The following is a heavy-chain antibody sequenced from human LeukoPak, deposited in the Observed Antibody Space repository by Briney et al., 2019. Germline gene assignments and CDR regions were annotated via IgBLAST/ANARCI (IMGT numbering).Heavy chain of an antibody. CDR3: AREVNCAA. D-gene: IGHD1-20*01. J-gene: IGHJ5*02. CDR1: GFTFSSYS. CDR2: IKQDGSEK. Sequence: GGSLRLSCAASGFTFSSYSMNWVRQAPGKGLEWVANIKQDGSEKYYVDSVKGRFTISRDNAKNSLYLQMNSLRAEDTAVYYCAREVNCAAWGQGTLVTVSS. V-gene: IGHV3-7*01.